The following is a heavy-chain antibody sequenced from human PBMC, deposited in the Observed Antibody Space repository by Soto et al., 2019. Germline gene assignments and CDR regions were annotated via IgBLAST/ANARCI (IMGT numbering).Heavy chain of an antibody. J-gene: IGHJ4*02. CDR1: GYIFTSYG. CDR2: ISAYNGNT. D-gene: IGHD3-22*01. Sequence: QVQLVQSGAEVKKPGASVKVSCKASGYIFTSYGISWGRQAPGQGLEWMGWISAYNGNTNYAQKFQGRVTMTTDTSPSTAYMELRSLRSDDTAVYYGARERADYYDSSGYYYAGYWGQGTLVTVSS. V-gene: IGHV1-18*01. CDR3: ARERADYYDSSGYYYAGY.